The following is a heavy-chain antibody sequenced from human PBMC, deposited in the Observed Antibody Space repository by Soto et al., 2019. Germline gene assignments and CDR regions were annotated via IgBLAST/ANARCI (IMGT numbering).Heavy chain of an antibody. CDR3: ARAYARSSGWSPRPLGY. CDR1: GYTFTGYY. D-gene: IGHD6-19*01. J-gene: IGHJ4*02. CDR2: INPNSGGT. V-gene: IGHV1-2*04. Sequence: ASVKVSCKASGYTFTGYYMHWVRQAPGQGLEWMGWINPNSGGTNYAQKFQGWVTMTRDTSISTAYMELSRLRSDDTAMYYCARAYARSSGWSPRPLGYWGQGTLVTVSS.